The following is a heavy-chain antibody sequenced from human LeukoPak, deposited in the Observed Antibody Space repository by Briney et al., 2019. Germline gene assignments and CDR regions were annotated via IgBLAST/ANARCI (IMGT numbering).Heavy chain of an antibody. Sequence: SQTLSLTCTVSGGSISSGDYYWSWIRQPPGKGLEWIGYIYYSGSTYHHPSLKSRVTISVDTSKNQFSLKLSSVTAADTAVYYCARYREYCSGGSCQGYYYGMDVWGKGTTVTVSS. CDR2: IYYSGST. D-gene: IGHD2-15*01. CDR3: ARYREYCSGGSCQGYYYGMDV. CDR1: GGSISSGDYY. J-gene: IGHJ6*04. V-gene: IGHV4-30-4*01.